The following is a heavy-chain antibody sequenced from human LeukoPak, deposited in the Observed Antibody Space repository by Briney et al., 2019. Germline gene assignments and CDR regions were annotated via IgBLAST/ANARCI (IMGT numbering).Heavy chain of an antibody. D-gene: IGHD6-13*01. J-gene: IGHJ5*02. CDR1: GGSISSSSYY. Sequence: SETLSLTCTVSGGSISSSSYYWGWIRQPPGKGLEWIGNIYHSGSTYYNPSLKSRVTISLDTSKNQFSLKLSSVTAADTAVYYCARLIAAAGTVGWFDPWGQGTLVTVSS. V-gene: IGHV4-39*07. CDR2: IYHSGST. CDR3: ARLIAAAGTVGWFDP.